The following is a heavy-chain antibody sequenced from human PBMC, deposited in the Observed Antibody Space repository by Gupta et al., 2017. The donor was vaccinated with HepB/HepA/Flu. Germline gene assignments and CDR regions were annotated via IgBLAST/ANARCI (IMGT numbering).Heavy chain of an antibody. J-gene: IGHJ3*02. CDR1: GGSFSGYY. Sequence: QVQLQQWGAGLLKPSETLSLTCAVYGGSFSGYYWSWIRQPPGKGLEWIGEINHSGSTNYNPSLKSRVTISVDTSKNQFSLKLSSVTAADTAVYYCASPSVEAFDIWGQGTMVTVSS. D-gene: IGHD6-19*01. CDR2: INHSGST. CDR3: ASPSVEAFDI. V-gene: IGHV4-34*01.